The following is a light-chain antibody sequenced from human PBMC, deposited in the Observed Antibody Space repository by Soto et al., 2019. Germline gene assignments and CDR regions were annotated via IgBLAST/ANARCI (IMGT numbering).Light chain of an antibody. Sequence: EIVLTQSPATLSLSPGERATLSCRASQSVSSYLAWYQQKPGQAPRLLIYDASSRATGTPERFSGSGSGTDFTLTISRLEPEDFAVYYCQQYGSSPRTVGQGTKVDMK. CDR1: QSVSSY. CDR3: QQYGSSPRT. V-gene: IGKV3-20*01. J-gene: IGKJ1*01. CDR2: DAS.